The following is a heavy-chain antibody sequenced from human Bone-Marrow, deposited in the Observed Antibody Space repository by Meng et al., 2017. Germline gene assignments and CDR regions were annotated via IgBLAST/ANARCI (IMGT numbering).Heavy chain of an antibody. CDR1: GGSFSDYD. J-gene: IGHJ4*02. CDR3: ARGPTTMAHDFDY. D-gene: IGHD4-11*01. CDR2: INHSGST. V-gene: IGHV4-34*01. Sequence: QVRLQRGGAGWLKPSESLALTCVVSGGSFSDYDWSWIRQPPGKGLEWIGEINHSGSTNYNPSLESRATISVDTSQNNLSLKLSSVTAADSAVYYCARGPTTMAHDFDYWGQGTLVTVSS.